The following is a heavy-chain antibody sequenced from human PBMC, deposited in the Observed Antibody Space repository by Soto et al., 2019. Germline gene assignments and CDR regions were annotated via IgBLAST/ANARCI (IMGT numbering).Heavy chain of an antibody. V-gene: IGHV3-23*01. CDR3: ARGLNVAGTPYYYYGMDV. J-gene: IGHJ6*02. CDR2: ISFSGGSI. CDR1: GLIFTDYG. D-gene: IGHD6-19*01. Sequence: GGSLRLSCLASGLIFTDYGMHWVRQAPGKGLEWVSSISFSGGSIYYADSVKGRFTISRDNSKNTLYLQMNSLRAEDTAVYYCARGLNVAGTPYYYYGMDVWGQGTTVTVSS.